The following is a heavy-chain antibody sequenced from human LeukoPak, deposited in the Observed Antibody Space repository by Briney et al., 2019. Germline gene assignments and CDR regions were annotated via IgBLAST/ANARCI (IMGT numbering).Heavy chain of an antibody. V-gene: IGHV4-61*02. D-gene: IGHD6-13*01. CDR2: IYTSGST. J-gene: IGHJ4*02. CDR1: GGSISSGSYY. Sequence: PSQTLSLTCTVSGGSISSGSYYWSWVRQPAGKGLEWIGRIYTSGSTNYNPSLKSRVTISVDTSKNQFSLKLSSVTAADTAVYYCARQRHTSSWFDYWGQGTLVTVSS. CDR3: ARQRHTSSWFDY.